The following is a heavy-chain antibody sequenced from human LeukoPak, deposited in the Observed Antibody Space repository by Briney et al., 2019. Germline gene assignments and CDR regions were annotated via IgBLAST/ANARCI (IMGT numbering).Heavy chain of an antibody. CDR2: IYHSGST. Sequence: SGTLSLTCAVSGGSISSSNWWSWVRQPPGKGLEWIGEIYHSGSTNYNPSLKSRVTISVDKSKNRFSLKLSSVTAADTAVYYCARHYGSGVGAFDIWGQGTMVTVSS. CDR3: ARHYGSGVGAFDI. J-gene: IGHJ3*02. D-gene: IGHD3-10*01. CDR1: GGSISSSNW. V-gene: IGHV4-4*02.